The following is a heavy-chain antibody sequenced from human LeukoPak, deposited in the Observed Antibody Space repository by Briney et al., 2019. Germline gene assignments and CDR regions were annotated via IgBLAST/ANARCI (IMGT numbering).Heavy chain of an antibody. V-gene: IGHV1-69*01. CDR3: AKLEAYSNYERSDY. D-gene: IGHD4-11*01. CDR2: IIPIFGTA. Sequence: SVKVSCKASGGTFSSYAISWVRQAPGQGLEWMGGIIPIFGTANYAQKFQGRVTIAADESTSTAYMELSSLRSEDTAVYYCAKLEAYSNYERSDYWGQGTLVTVSS. CDR1: GGTFSSYA. J-gene: IGHJ4*02.